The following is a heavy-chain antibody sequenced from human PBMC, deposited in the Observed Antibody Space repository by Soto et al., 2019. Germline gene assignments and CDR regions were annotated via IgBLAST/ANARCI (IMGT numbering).Heavy chain of an antibody. J-gene: IGHJ4*02. V-gene: IGHV4-59*01. CDR3: ARSHYGSGSYYSDY. Sequence: ASETLSLTCTVSGGSISSYYWSWIRQPPGKGLEWIGYIYYSGSTNYNPSLKSRVTISVDTSKNQFSLKLSSVTAADTAVYYCARSHYGSGSYYSDYWGQGTLVTVSS. D-gene: IGHD3-10*01. CDR2: IYYSGST. CDR1: GGSISSYY.